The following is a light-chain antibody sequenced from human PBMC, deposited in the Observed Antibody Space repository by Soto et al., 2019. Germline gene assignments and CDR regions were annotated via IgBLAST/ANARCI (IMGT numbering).Light chain of an antibody. CDR2: EVS. CDR1: SSHVGGYNY. CDR3: SSYTSSNTVV. V-gene: IGLV2-14*01. J-gene: IGLJ2*01. Sequence: QSVLTQPASVSGSPGQSITISCTGNSSHVGGYNYVSWYQHHPGKAPKLMIYEVSNRPLGISNRFSGSKSGNTASLTISGLQAEDEADYSCSSYTSSNTVVFGGGTKLTVL.